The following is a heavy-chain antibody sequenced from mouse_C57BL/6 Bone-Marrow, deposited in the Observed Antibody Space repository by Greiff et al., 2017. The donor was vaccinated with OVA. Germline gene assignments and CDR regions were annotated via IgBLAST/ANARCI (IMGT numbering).Heavy chain of an antibody. J-gene: IGHJ1*03. D-gene: IGHD1-1*01. CDR3: ASYGSSPWYFDV. Sequence: QVQLKESGAELVKPGASVKLSCKASGYTFTSYWMHWVKQRPGQGLEWIGMIHPNSGSTNYNEKFKSKATLTVDKSSSTAYMQLSSLTSEDSAVYYCASYGSSPWYFDVWGTGTTVTVSS. V-gene: IGHV1-64*01. CDR2: IHPNSGST. CDR1: GYTFTSYW.